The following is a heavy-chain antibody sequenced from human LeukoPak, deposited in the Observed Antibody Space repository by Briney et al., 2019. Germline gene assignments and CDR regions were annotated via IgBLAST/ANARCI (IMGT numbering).Heavy chain of an antibody. CDR2: INTNTGNP. CDR3: ARDGYSYGYAVIDY. D-gene: IGHD5-18*01. V-gene: IGHV7-4-1*02. J-gene: IGHJ4*02. Sequence: ASVKVSCKASGYTFTSYAMYWVRQAPGQGLEWMGWINTNTGNPTYAQGFTGRFVFSLDTSVSTAYLQISSLKAEDTAVYYCARDGYSYGYAVIDYWGQGTLVTVSS. CDR1: GYTFTSYA.